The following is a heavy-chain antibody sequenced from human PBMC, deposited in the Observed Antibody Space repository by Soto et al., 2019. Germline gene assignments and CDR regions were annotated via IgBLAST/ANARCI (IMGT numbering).Heavy chain of an antibody. D-gene: IGHD4-17*01. J-gene: IGHJ6*02. CDR3: VRCFFIWATATGEMDA. CDR2: IYYSGNT. Sequence: PSETLSLTCTVSGGSITRSSYYWGGIRQPPGKGLEWIGSIYYSGNTYYNPSLKSRVTISLDTSKNQFSLKLTSMTAAHTAVYYCVRCFFIWATATGEMDARAPGATVPVS. CDR1: GGSITRSSYY. V-gene: IGHV4-39*01.